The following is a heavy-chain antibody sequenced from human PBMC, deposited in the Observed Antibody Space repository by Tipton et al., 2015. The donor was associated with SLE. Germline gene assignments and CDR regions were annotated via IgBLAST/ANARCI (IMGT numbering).Heavy chain of an antibody. V-gene: IGHV5-51*03. CDR2: FYPGDSDT. D-gene: IGHD4/OR15-4a*01. CDR1: GDRFSGSW. Sequence: VQLVPSGAEVKKPGESLKISCRGFGDRFSGSWIAWVRQRPGKVPEWMGMFYPGDSDTRYSPSFEGHVSISVDKSVDTAYLQWSSLESSDTAIYYCARPKTYYTDDGGYYTSLYFDYWGQGTPVTVSS. J-gene: IGHJ4*02. CDR3: ARPKTYYTDDGGYYTSLYFDY.